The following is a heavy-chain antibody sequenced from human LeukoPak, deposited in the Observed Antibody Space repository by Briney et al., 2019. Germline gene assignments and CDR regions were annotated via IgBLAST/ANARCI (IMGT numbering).Heavy chain of an antibody. CDR1: GYNLTELS. D-gene: IGHD3-3*01. Sequence: ASVKVSCKVSGYNLTELSMHWVRQAPGKGLEWMGGFDPEDGEAIYAQKFQGRVTMTEDTSTDTAYMELSSLRAEDTAVYYCARGPRTIFGVVIIKDYYYYGMDVWGQGTTVTVSS. CDR3: ARGPRTIFGVVIIKDYYYYGMDV. V-gene: IGHV1-24*01. CDR2: FDPEDGEA. J-gene: IGHJ6*02.